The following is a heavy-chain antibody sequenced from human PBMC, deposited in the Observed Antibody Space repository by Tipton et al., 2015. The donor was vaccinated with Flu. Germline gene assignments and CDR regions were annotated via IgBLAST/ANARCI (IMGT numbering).Heavy chain of an antibody. CDR1: GFAFKNAW. J-gene: IGHJ4*02. CDR3: TTDIPPWLQRTQFDY. D-gene: IGHD6-25*01. V-gene: IGHV3-15*01. CDR2: IKRNLDGGAT. Sequence: SLRLSCAASGFAFKNAWMSWVRQAPGKGLEWVGRIKRNLDGGATDFAAPVKGRFTISRDDSNNILFLQMNSLKTEDTAVYYCTTDIPPWLQRTQFDYWGQGTLVTVSS.